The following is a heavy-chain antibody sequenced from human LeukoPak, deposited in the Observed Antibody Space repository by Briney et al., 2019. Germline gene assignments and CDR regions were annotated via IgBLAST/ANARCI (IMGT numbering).Heavy chain of an antibody. Sequence: SETLSLTCAVYGGSFSGYYWSWIRRPPGKGLEWIGEINHSGSTNYNPSLKSRVTISVDTSKNQFSLKLSSVTAADTAVYYCARVLRYFDWLLNGDYFDYWGQGTLVTVSS. J-gene: IGHJ4*02. CDR2: INHSGST. CDR1: GGSFSGYY. D-gene: IGHD3-9*01. V-gene: IGHV4-34*01. CDR3: ARVLRYFDWLLNGDYFDY.